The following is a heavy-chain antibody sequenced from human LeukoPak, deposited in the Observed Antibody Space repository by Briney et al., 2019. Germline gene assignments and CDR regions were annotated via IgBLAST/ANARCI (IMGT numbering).Heavy chain of an antibody. Sequence: SETLSLTCTVSGGSISSYYWSWIRQPAGKGLEWIGRIYTSGSTNYNPSLKSRVTMSVDTSKNQFSLKLSSVTAADTAVYYCARSDSYDSSGYYFDYWGQGTLVTVSS. V-gene: IGHV4-4*07. D-gene: IGHD3-22*01. CDR1: GGSISSYY. CDR3: ARSDSYDSSGYYFDY. CDR2: IYTSGST. J-gene: IGHJ4*02.